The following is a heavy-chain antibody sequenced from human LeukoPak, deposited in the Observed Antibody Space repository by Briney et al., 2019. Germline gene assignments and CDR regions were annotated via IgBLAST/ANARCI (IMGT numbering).Heavy chain of an antibody. V-gene: IGHV1-2*04. Sequence: GASVKVSCKASGYTFTNYHMHWVRQAPGQGLEWMGWINPNSGGTNYAQKFQGWVTMTRDTSISTAYMELSRLRSDDTAVYYCARVNSGYDGSLDYWGQGTLVTVSS. CDR3: ARVNSGYDGSLDY. D-gene: IGHD5-12*01. CDR2: INPNSGGT. J-gene: IGHJ4*02. CDR1: GYTFTNYH.